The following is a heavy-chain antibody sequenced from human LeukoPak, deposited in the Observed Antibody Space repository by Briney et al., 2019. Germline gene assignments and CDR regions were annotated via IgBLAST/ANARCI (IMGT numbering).Heavy chain of an antibody. CDR1: GGSISSYY. Sequence: MPSETLSLTCTVSGGSISSYYWSWIRQPPGKGLEWIGYIYYSGSTNHNPSLKSRVTISVDTSKNQFSLKLSSVTAADTAVYYCARGGLRPVPTDYWGQGTLVTVSS. CDR2: IYYSGST. V-gene: IGHV4-59*01. CDR3: ARGGLRPVPTDY. J-gene: IGHJ4*02. D-gene: IGHD5-12*01.